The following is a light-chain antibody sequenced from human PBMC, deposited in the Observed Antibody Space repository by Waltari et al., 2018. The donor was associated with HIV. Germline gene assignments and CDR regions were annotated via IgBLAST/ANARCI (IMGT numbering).Light chain of an antibody. V-gene: IGLV2-8*01. CDR2: DVS. Sequence: QSALTQPPSASGSPGQSVTISCTGTSSDVGGSQYVSWSQQHPGKAPKLMIYDVSKRPSGVPDRFSGSKSGNTASLTVSGLQAEDEADYYCSSYAGSNNWVVFGGGTKLTVL. J-gene: IGLJ2*01. CDR1: SSDVGGSQY. CDR3: SSYAGSNNWVV.